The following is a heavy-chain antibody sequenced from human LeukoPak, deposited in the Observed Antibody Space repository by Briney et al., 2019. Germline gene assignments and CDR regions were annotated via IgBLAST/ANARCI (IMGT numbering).Heavy chain of an antibody. J-gene: IGHJ4*02. Sequence: PGGSLRLSCSPSGFTVSSSFISWVRQAPGKGLEWASIIYSGGNKYYADSAMGRFTISRDNSKNTVYLQMNSLGAEDTSMYYRVNDKRTGPNCAGDCYFDYWGQGTLVTVSS. CDR1: GFTVSSSF. D-gene: IGHD2-21*02. V-gene: IGHV3-66*01. CDR3: VNDKRTGPNCAGDCYFDY. CDR2: IYSGGNK.